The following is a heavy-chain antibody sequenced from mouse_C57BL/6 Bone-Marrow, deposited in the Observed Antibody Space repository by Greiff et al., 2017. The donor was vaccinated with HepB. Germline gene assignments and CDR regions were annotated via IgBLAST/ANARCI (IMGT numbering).Heavy chain of an antibody. CDR3: ARLQFWYFDV. CDR1: GFTFSSYA. CDR2: ISDGGSYT. J-gene: IGHJ1*03. V-gene: IGHV5-4*03. Sequence: EVMLVESGGGLVKPGGSLKLSCAASGFTFSSYAMSWVRQTPEKRLEWVATISDGGSYTYYPDNVKGRFTISRDNAKNNLYLQMSHLKSEDTAMYYCARLQFWYFDVWGTGTTVTVSS.